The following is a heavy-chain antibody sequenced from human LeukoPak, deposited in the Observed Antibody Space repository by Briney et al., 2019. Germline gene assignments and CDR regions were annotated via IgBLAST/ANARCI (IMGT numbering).Heavy chain of an antibody. CDR1: GGSISSSSYY. CDR2: IYYSGST. J-gene: IGHJ4*02. V-gene: IGHV4-39*02. D-gene: IGHD6-13*01. Sequence: SETLSLTCTVSGGSISSSSYYWGWIRQPPGKGLEWIGSIYYSGSTYYNPSLKSRVTISVDTSKNQFSLKLSSVTAADTAVYYCARDPGAAAGPEYFDYWGQGTLVTVSS. CDR3: ARDPGAAAGPEYFDY.